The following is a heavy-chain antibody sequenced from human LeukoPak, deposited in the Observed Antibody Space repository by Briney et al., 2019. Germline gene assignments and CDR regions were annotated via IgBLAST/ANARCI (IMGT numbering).Heavy chain of an antibody. V-gene: IGHV4-39*01. CDR2: IYYSGST. CDR1: GGSISSSSYY. D-gene: IGHD2-2*01. J-gene: IGHJ4*02. Sequence: SGPGLVKPSETLSLTCTVSGGSISSSSYYWGWIRQPPGKGLEWIGSIYYSGSTYYNPSLKSRVTISVDTSKNQFSLKLSSVTAADTAVYYCARLPFGSTSCYGGFDYWGQGTLVTVSS. CDR3: ARLPFGSTSCYGGFDY.